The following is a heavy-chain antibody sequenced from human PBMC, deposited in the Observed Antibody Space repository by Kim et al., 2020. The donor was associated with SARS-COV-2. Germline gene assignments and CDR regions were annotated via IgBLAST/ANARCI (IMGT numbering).Heavy chain of an antibody. CDR2: MDYRGNT. J-gene: IGHJ1*01. V-gene: IGHV4-59*08. CDR3: AGGEQEFGDFNI. CDR1: GGSNSRYY. Sequence: SETLSLTCTVSGGSNSRYYWGWIRQPPGKGLEWIGYMDYRGNTDYNPSLRSRVSMSVDTSRNRFSLTLTSVTATDTAVYFCAGGEQEFGDFNIWGQGAL. D-gene: IGHD4-17*01.